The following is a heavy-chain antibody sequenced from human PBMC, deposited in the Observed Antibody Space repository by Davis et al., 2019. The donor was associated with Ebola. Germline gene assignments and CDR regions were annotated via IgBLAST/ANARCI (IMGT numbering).Heavy chain of an antibody. D-gene: IGHD3-3*01. CDR2: ITASGGVT. CDR1: GFTSTRYA. V-gene: IGHV3-23*01. Sequence: GESLKISCAASGFTSTRYAMSWVRQAPGKGLEWVSTITASGGVTYYADSVKGRFTISRDNAKNTLYLQMNSLRAEDTAVYYCAREFGVVTPWGQGTLVTVSS. CDR3: AREFGVVTP. J-gene: IGHJ5*02.